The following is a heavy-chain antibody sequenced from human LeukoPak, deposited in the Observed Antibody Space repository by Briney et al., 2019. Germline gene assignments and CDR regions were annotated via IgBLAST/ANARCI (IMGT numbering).Heavy chain of an antibody. CDR3: ARSPRGGTKTYFDY. J-gene: IGHJ4*02. D-gene: IGHD1-14*01. V-gene: IGHV4-59*01. CDR1: GGPISNYY. Sequence: SETLSLTCTVSGGPISNYYWSWIRQPPGKGLEWIGYIYYSGSTNYNPSLKSRVTISVDTSKNQFSLRLSSVTAADTAVYYCARSPRGGTKTYFDYWGQGTLVTVSP. CDR2: IYYSGST.